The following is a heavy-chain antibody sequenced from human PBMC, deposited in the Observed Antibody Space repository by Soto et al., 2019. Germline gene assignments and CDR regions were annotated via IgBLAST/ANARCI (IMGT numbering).Heavy chain of an antibody. CDR2: IRGKAYGGTT. J-gene: IGHJ3*02. CDR1: GFTFGDYA. V-gene: IGHV3-49*03. D-gene: IGHD3-10*01. CDR3: TRVPSIRFGELGHGAFDI. Sequence: GGSLRLSCTASGFTFGDYAMSWFRQAPGKGLEWVGFIRGKAYGGTTEYAASVKGRFTISRDDSKSIAYLQMNSLKTEDTAVYYCTRVPSIRFGELGHGAFDIWGQGTMVTVSS.